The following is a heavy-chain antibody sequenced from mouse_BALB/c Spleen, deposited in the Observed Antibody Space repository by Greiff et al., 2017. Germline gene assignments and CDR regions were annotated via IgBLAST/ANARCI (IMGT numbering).Heavy chain of an antibody. V-gene: IGHV1-42*01. CDR1: GYSFTGYY. Sequence: VQLQQPGPELVKPGASVQISCKASGYSFTGYYMNWVKQSNGQSLEWIGKIDPYDGGTSYNQKFKGKATLTVDKSSSTAYMQLKSRTSDDSAVYYWAKRWAKPYDMDYWGQGTSVTVSS. CDR3: AKRWAKPYDMDY. CDR2: IDPYDGGT. J-gene: IGHJ4*01. D-gene: IGHD3-1*01.